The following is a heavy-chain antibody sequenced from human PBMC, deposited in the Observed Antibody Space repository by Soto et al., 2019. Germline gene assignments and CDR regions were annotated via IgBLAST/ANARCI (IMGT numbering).Heavy chain of an antibody. CDR2: ISAYNGNT. CDR1: GYTFTSYG. V-gene: IGHV1-18*01. CDR3: ARSGSIQLWARRYYYYGMDV. J-gene: IGHJ6*02. D-gene: IGHD5-18*01. Sequence: ASGKVSCKASGYTFTSYGISWVRQAPGQGLEWMGWISAYNGNTNYAQKLQGRVTMTTDTSTSTAYMELRSLRSDDTAVYYCARSGSIQLWARRYYYYGMDVWGQGSPATVSS.